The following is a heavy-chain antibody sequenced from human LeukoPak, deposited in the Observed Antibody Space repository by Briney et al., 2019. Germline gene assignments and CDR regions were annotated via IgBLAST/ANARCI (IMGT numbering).Heavy chain of an antibody. CDR3: ARAVGAGYSSSWYGYYYYYYMDV. CDR1: GGSISSYY. Sequence: SETLSLTCTVSGGSISSYYWSRIRQPPGKGLEWIGYIYYSGSTNYNPSLKSRVTISVDTSKNQFSLKLSSVTAADTAVYYCARAVGAGYSSSWYGYYYYYYMDVWGKGTTVTVSS. V-gene: IGHV4-59*01. J-gene: IGHJ6*03. CDR2: IYYSGST. D-gene: IGHD6-13*01.